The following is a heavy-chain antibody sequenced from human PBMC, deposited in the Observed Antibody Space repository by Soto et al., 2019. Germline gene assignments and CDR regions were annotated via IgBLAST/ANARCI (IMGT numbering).Heavy chain of an antibody. CDR1: GGSFSNHA. J-gene: IGHJ4*01. Sequence: SVKVSCKASGGSFSNHAVSWVRQAPGQGPEWMGGIIPISGTTNYAQKFQDRATITANESMTAANMELNSPRSEDSAVYYCARGPDRSGLYLSDYWGHGTLFTVSS. CDR3: ARGPDRSGLYLSDY. D-gene: IGHD3-22*01. V-gene: IGHV1-69*13. CDR2: IIPISGTT.